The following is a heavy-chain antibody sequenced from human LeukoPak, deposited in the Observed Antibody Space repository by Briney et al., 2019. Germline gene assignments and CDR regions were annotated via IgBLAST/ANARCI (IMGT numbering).Heavy chain of an antibody. D-gene: IGHD1-26*01. CDR1: GYTFTSYA. V-gene: IGHV1-3*01. CDR3: ARYKIVGATTDAFDI. Sequence: AASVKVSCKASGYTFTSYAMHWVRQAPGQRLEWMGWINAGNGNTKYSQKFQGRVTITRDTSASTAYMELSSLRSEDTAVYYCARYKIVGATTDAFDIWGQGTVVTVSS. CDR2: INAGNGNT. J-gene: IGHJ3*02.